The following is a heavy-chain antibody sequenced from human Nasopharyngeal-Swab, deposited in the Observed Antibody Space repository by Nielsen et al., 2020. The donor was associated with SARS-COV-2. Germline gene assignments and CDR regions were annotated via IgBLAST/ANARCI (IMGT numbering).Heavy chain of an antibody. Sequence: ASVKVSCKASGYTFTSFSISWVRQAPGQGLEWMGWISSYNGDTHYAHSLQGRITMTTDTPTSTAYLELRSLRSDDTAMYYCATAYGSVSSPEYWGQGTLVTVSS. V-gene: IGHV1-18*01. J-gene: IGHJ4*02. CDR3: ATAYGSVSSPEY. CDR2: ISSYNGDT. CDR1: GYTFTSFS. D-gene: IGHD3-10*01.